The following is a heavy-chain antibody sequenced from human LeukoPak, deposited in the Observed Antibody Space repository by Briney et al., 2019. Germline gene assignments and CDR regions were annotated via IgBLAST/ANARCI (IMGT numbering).Heavy chain of an antibody. CDR3: ARGRGFNHDLYYFDY. V-gene: IGHV3-11*01. Sequence: PGGSLRLSCAASGFTFSNYYLSWIRQAPGKGLEGVSYISSSGSIISYADSVKGRFAISRDNAKNSLFLQLNSLRAEDTAVYYCARGRGFNHDLYYFDYWGQGTLVTVSS. J-gene: IGHJ4*02. D-gene: IGHD3/OR15-3a*01. CDR1: GFTFSNYY. CDR2: ISSSGSII.